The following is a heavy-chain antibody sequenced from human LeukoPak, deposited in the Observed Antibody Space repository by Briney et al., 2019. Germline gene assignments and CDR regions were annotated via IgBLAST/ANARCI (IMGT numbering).Heavy chain of an antibody. CDR3: ARGGYYLYGMDV. V-gene: IGHV3-33*01. J-gene: IGHJ6*02. Sequence: GGSLRLSCAASGFTFSSYGMHWVRQAPGKGLEWVAVIWYDGSNKYHADSVKGRFTISRDNSKNTLYLQMNSLRAEDTAVYYCARGGYYLYGMDVWGQGTTVTVSS. CDR2: IWYDGSNK. CDR1: GFTFSSYG. D-gene: IGHD3-10*01.